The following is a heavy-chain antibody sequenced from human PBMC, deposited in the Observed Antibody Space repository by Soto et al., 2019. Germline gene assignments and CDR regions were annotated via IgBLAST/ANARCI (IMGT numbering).Heavy chain of an antibody. D-gene: IGHD3-10*01. CDR3: ASRPSGYVGHAFDI. J-gene: IGHJ3*02. CDR1: GGTFSSYA. Sequence: GASVKVSCKASGGTFSSYAISWVRQAPGQGLEWMGGIIPIFGTANYAQKFQGRVTITADESTSTAYMELSSLRSEDTAVYYCASRPSGYVGHAFDIWGQGTMVTVSS. CDR2: IIPIFGTA. V-gene: IGHV1-69*13.